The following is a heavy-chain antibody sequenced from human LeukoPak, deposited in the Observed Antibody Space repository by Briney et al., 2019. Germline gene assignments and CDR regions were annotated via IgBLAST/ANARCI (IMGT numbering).Heavy chain of an antibody. CDR1: GGSFSGYY. J-gene: IGHJ4*02. D-gene: IGHD1-1*01. CDR3: TRSVLEVGWSRPAGY. CDR2: TYYSGST. Sequence: SETLSLTCAVYGGSFSGYYWSWIRHPPGKGLEWIGSTYYSGSTYYNPSLKIRVTISLDTSKNHFSLMLTSVTAADTAFYYCTRSVLEVGWSRPAGYWGEGTLVTVSS. V-gene: IGHV4-39*02.